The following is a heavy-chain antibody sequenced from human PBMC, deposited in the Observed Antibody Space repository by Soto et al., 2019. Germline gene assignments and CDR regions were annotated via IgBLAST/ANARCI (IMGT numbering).Heavy chain of an antibody. CDR1: GGSISSGDYS. V-gene: IGHV4-30-2*01. D-gene: IGHD3-10*01. J-gene: IGHJ4*02. CDR3: AREQYGSGSYFLDY. CDR2: FYQSGST. Sequence: SETLSLTCAVSGGSISSGDYSWSWIRQPPGKGLEWIGYFYQSGSTFYNPSLKSRVTISIDTSKNQYSLKVSSVTAADTAVYYCAREQYGSGSYFLDYWGQGTLVTVSA.